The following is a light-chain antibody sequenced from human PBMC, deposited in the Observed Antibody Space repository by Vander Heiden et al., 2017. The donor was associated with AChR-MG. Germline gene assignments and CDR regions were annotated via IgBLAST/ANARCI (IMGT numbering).Light chain of an antibody. Sequence: DIQRTHSPSPLSASVGDRVTITCQASQDISNYLNWYHQRPGKAPKLLIYDASNLETGVPSRFSGSESGTNFIFTISSLQPEDVATYYCQQYDNVPCTFGQGTKLEIK. CDR1: QDISNY. CDR2: DAS. CDR3: QQYDNVPCT. J-gene: IGKJ2*02. V-gene: IGKV1-33*01.